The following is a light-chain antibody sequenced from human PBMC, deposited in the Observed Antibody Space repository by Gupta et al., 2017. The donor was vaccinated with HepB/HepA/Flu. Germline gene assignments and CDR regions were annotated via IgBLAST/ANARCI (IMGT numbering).Light chain of an antibody. CDR3: AAWDDSLWV. Sequence: QSLLTQPPSASGTPGQRVTISCSGGSSNIGKNTVNWYRQLPGAAPKLLIYSDNQRPSGVPDRFSGSRSGTSASLAFSGLQSQDEADYYCAAWDDSLWVFGGGTKLTVL. J-gene: IGLJ3*02. V-gene: IGLV1-44*01. CDR2: SDN. CDR1: SSNIGKNT.